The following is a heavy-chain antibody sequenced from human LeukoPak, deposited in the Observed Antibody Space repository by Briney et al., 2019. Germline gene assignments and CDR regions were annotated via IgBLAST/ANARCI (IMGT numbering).Heavy chain of an antibody. CDR3: ARGFYDYVWGSYRRDGNYFDY. Sequence: SETLSLTCTVSGGSISSYYWSWIRQPPGKGLEWIGEINHSGSTNYNPSLKSRVTISVDTSKNQFSLKLSSVTAADTAVYYCARGFYDYVWGSYRRDGNYFDYWGQGTLVTVSS. CDR1: GGSISSYY. CDR2: INHSGST. D-gene: IGHD3-16*02. V-gene: IGHV4-34*01. J-gene: IGHJ4*02.